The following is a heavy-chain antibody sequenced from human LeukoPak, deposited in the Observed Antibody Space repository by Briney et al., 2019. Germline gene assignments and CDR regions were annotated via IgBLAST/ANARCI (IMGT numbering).Heavy chain of an antibody. Sequence: GGSLRLSCAASGFTLSTYSMNWVRQAPGKGLEWVSYISSSSSTIYYADSLKGRFTISRDNARKSLYLQMNSLRDEDTAVYYCARGNRGDYWGQGTLVTVSS. CDR2: ISSSSSTI. V-gene: IGHV3-48*02. CDR3: ARGNRGDY. D-gene: IGHD2/OR15-2a*01. J-gene: IGHJ4*02. CDR1: GFTLSTYS.